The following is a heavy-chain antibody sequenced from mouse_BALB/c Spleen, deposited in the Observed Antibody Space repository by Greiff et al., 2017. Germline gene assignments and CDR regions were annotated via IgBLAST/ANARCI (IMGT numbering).Heavy chain of an antibody. Sequence: DVKLVESGGGLVQPGGSRKLSCAASGFTFSSFGMHWVRQAPEKGLEWVAYISSGSSTIYYADTVKGRFTISRDNPKNTLFLQMTSLRSEDTAMYYCARSGGYYYYAMDYWGQGTSVTVSS. CDR3: ARSGGYYYYAMDY. CDR2: ISSGSSTI. V-gene: IGHV5-17*02. CDR1: GFTFSSFG. D-gene: IGHD2-3*01. J-gene: IGHJ4*01.